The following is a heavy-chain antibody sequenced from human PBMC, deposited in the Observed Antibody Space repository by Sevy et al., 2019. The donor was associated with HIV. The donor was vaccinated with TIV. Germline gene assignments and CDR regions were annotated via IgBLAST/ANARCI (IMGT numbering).Heavy chain of an antibody. V-gene: IGHV3-48*03. D-gene: IGHD2-15*01. CDR2: ISNSGTNI. CDR3: AKDRLYCSGGSCYGMDV. J-gene: IGHJ6*02. Sequence: GGSLRLSCAASGFRFSSYEMNWVRQAPGKGLEWVASISNSGTNIYYSDSVRGRFTISRDTAKNSLYLQMNSLRAEDTVVYYCAKDRLYCSGGSCYGMDVWGQGTTVTVSS. CDR1: GFRFSSYE.